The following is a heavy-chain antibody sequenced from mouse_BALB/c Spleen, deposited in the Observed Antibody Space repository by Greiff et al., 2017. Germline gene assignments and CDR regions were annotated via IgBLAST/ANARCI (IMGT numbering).Heavy chain of an antibody. CDR1: GFTFSDYY. Sequence: DVMLVESGGGLVKPGGSLKLSCAASGFTFSDYYMYWVRQTPEKRLEWVATISDGGSYTYYPDSVKGRFTISRDNAKNNLYLQMSSLKSEDTAMYYCARDSGSAMDYWGQGTSVTVSS. CDR3: ARDSGSAMDY. J-gene: IGHJ4*01. D-gene: IGHD1-3*01. CDR2: ISDGGSYT. V-gene: IGHV5-4*02.